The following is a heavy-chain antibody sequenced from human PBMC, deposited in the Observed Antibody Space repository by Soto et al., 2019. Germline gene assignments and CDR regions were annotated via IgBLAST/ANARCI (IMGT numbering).Heavy chain of an antibody. CDR1: GYTPTELL. J-gene: IGHJ3*02. V-gene: IGHV1-24*01. CDR3: ATDSTYYYDSSGYPLGAFDI. D-gene: IGHD3-22*01. Sequence: GAPGEVSCKVSGYTPTELLMHWGRQADGNGLEWMGGFDPEDGETIYAQKFQGRVTMTEDTSTDTAYMELSSLRSEDTAVYYCATDSTYYYDSSGYPLGAFDIWG. CDR2: FDPEDGET.